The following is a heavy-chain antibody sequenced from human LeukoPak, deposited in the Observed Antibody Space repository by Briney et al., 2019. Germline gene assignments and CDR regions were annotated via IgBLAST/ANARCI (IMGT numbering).Heavy chain of an antibody. V-gene: IGHV4-59*01. J-gene: IGHJ4*02. CDR1: GGPISSYY. CDR3: ARGGVVVPAVGFDY. D-gene: IGHD2-2*01. Sequence: SETLSLTCTVSGGPISSYYWSWIRQPPGKGLEWIGYIYYSGSTNYNPSLKSRVTISVDTSKNQFSLKLSSVTAADTAVYYCARGGVVVPAVGFDYWGQGTLVTVSS. CDR2: IYYSGST.